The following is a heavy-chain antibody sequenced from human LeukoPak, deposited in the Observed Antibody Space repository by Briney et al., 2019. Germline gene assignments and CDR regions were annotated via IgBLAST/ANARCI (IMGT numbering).Heavy chain of an antibody. V-gene: IGHV1-2*02. D-gene: IGHD1-26*01. J-gene: IGHJ6*03. CDR1: GYTFTGYW. Sequence: GASVKVSCKAFGYTFTGYWMHWVRQAPGQGLEWMGWINPNSGGTNYAQKFQGRVTMTRDTSISTAYMELSRLRSDDTAVYYCARDGGSYFLRAKYYYYYMDVWGKGTTVTVSS. CDR3: ARDGGSYFLRAKYYYYYMDV. CDR2: INPNSGGT.